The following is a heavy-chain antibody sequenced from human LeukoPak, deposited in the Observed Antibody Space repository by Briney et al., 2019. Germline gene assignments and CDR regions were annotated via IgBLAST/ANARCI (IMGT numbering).Heavy chain of an antibody. Sequence: GGSLRLSCAASGFSFISYGMHWVRQAPGKGLEWVGVISDDGRRKDYADSVKGRFTISRDNSKDTLYLQMNSLRAEDTAVYYCARVGRTPPFNWGQGTLVTVSS. CDR2: ISDDGRRK. CDR3: ARVGRTPPFN. V-gene: IGHV3-30*03. CDR1: GFSFISYG. J-gene: IGHJ4*02.